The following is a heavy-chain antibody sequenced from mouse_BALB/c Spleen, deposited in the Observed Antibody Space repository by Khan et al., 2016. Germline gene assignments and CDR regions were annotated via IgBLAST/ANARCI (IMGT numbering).Heavy chain of an antibody. J-gene: IGHJ4*01. V-gene: IGHV5-6-3*01. CDR1: GFTFTTYA. CDR3: ARVRHTMDY. D-gene: IGHD2-14*01. CDR2: INSDGSST. Sequence: EVELVESGGGFVQPGGSLELSCAASGFTFTTYAMSWVRQTPDKRLELVATINSDGSSTYYADTVKDRFTISRDNAKNTLYLQTSRLKSEDTAMYYCARVRHTMDYWGRGTSVTVSS.